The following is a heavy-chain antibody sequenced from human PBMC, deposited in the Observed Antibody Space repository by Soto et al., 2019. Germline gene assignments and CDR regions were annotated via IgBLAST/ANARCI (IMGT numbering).Heavy chain of an antibody. V-gene: IGHV3-53*01. J-gene: IGHJ4*02. CDR2: IYSGETT. CDR3: TRDGRGLGRLSLFEY. Sequence: GGSLRLSCAASGFNVDSDYMNWVRQTPGKGLEWVASIYSGETTYYADSVRGRFTISSDKSKNTLYFQLSSLRIEDTAVYYCTRDGRGLGRLSLFEYWGQGVLVTVSS. D-gene: IGHD2-21*02. CDR1: GFNVDSDY.